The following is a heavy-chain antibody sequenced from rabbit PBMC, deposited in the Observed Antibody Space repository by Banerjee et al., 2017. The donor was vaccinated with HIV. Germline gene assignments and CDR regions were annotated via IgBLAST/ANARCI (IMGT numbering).Heavy chain of an antibody. J-gene: IGHJ3*01. CDR2: IYTGSSGST. D-gene: IGHD6-1*01. Sequence: QEHLEESGGGLVKPGGTLTLTCTASGSDISSYAISWVRQAPGKGLEWIGCIYTGSSGSTYYASWAKGRFTITRSTSLNTVTLQMTSLTAADTATYFCARTGYGGYGYGLDLWGPGTLVTVS. V-gene: IGHV1S47*01. CDR3: ARTGYGGYGYGLDL. CDR1: GSDISSYA.